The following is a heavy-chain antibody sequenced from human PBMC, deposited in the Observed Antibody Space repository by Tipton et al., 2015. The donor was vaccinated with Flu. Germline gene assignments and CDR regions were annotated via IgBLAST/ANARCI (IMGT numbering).Heavy chain of an antibody. Sequence: TLSLTCTVSGGSISSSSYYWGWIRQPPGKGLEWIGSIYYSGSTYYNPSLKSRVTISVNTPKNQSSLKLSSVTAADTAVYYCARASALEGFVVVPARGWFDPWGQGTLVTVSS. CDR1: GGSISSSSYY. CDR2: IYYSGST. CDR3: ARASALEGFVVVPARGWFDP. J-gene: IGHJ5*02. V-gene: IGHV4-39*07. D-gene: IGHD2-2*01.